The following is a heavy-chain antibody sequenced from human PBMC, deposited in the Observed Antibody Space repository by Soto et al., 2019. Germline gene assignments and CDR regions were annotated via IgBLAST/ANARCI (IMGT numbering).Heavy chain of an antibody. D-gene: IGHD6-6*01. Sequence: SETLSLTCTVSGGSIDNYEYYWTWIRQPPGKGLEWVGYIYYSGRTNYNPSLNSRLTISLDTSKNQFSLRLTSVSAADTAMYYCARDRSNSTVYFVYWSQVTLITVSS. J-gene: IGHJ4*01. CDR3: ARDRSNSTVYFVY. V-gene: IGHV4-30-4*01. CDR2: IYYSGRT. CDR1: GGSIDNYEYY.